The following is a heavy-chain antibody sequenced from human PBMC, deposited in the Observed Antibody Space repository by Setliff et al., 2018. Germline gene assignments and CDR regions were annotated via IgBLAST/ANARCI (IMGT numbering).Heavy chain of an antibody. D-gene: IGHD3-22*01. Sequence: ASVKVSCKASGYIFTSYGFSWVRQAPGQGLEWMGWISTYNGKTNYAQKFQGRVTMTTDTSTSTAYMELRSLRSDDTAVYYCARDLDYQYYYDSSGRDAFDIWGQGTRGTVSS. CDR3: ARDLDYQYYYDSSGRDAFDI. J-gene: IGHJ3*02. V-gene: IGHV1-18*01. CDR2: ISTYNGKT. CDR1: GYIFTSYG.